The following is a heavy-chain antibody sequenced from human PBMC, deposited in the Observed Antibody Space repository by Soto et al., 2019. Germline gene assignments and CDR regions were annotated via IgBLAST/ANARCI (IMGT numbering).Heavy chain of an antibody. CDR3: ANDDSTGYNPTLDF. D-gene: IGHD3-22*01. J-gene: IGHJ4*02. CDR1: GFTFSAYA. Sequence: PGGSLRLSCAASGFTFSAYAMNWVRQAPGKGLEWVSTISDDGGATYYADSVRGRFTISRDNSKNTLYLQMNSLRAEDTAVYYYANDDSTGYNPTLDFWGQGSLVTVSS. CDR2: ISDDGGAT. V-gene: IGHV3-23*01.